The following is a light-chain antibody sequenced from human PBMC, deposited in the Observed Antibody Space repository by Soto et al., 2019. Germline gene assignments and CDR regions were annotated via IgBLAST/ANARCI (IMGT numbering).Light chain of an antibody. CDR1: RSVLSSSNNKNF. Sequence: IVMTQSPDSLAVSLGERATIDCKSSRSVLSSSNNKNFLAWYHQKPGQPPKLLIYWASARESGVPDRFSGSGSGTDFTLTISSLQAVDVAVYYCQQYYATPYTFGQGTKLEI. J-gene: IGKJ2*01. V-gene: IGKV4-1*01. CDR2: WAS. CDR3: QQYYATPYT.